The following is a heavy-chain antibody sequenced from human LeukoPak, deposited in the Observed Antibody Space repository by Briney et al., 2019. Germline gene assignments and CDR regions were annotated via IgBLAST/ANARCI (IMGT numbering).Heavy chain of an antibody. D-gene: IGHD5-12*01. CDR1: GGSFSGYY. CDR2: INHSGST. J-gene: IGHJ4*02. Sequence: SETLSLTCAVYGGSFSGYYWSWIRQPPGKGLEWIGEINHSGSTNYNPSLKSRVTISVDTSKNQFSLKLSSVTAADTAVYYCASRLGYSGCVGYWGKGTLVTVSS. CDR3: ASRLGYSGCVGY. V-gene: IGHV4-34*01.